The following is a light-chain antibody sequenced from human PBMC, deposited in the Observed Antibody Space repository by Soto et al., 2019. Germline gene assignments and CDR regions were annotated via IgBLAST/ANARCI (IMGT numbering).Light chain of an antibody. J-gene: IGLJ3*02. Sequence: QSVLTQPPSVSAAPGQTVTISCSGSSSNIGNHYVSWYQYLPGTAPKLLILENHKRPSTIPDRFSASKSGTSATLGITGLQTGDEAEYFCGTWDSSLGAWVFGGGTKLTVL. CDR2: ENH. CDR3: GTWDSSLGAWV. V-gene: IGLV1-51*02. CDR1: SSNIGNHY.